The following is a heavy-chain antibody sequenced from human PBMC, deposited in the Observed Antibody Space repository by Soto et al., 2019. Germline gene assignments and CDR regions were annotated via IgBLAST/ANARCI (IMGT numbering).Heavy chain of an antibody. CDR3: ARRHGARSNVFRSAFPLDY. CDR2: VNPHTGDT. D-gene: IGHD2-21*01. V-gene: IGHV1-2*02. CDR1: GYAFSAYY. Sequence: QVHLVQSGAEVKKPGASVKVACQASGYAFSAYYIHWVRQAPGQGLQWMGWVNPHTGDTNYTQTFQGRVTLTTDTSTNTASMDLTGLTSADPAVYYCARRHGARSNVFRSAFPLDYWGQGNLVVFSS. J-gene: IGHJ4*02.